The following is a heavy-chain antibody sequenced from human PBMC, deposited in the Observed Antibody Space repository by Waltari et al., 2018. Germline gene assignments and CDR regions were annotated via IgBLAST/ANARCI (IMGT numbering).Heavy chain of an antibody. CDR2: ITTTSSNI. J-gene: IGHJ1*01. CDR3: GRDFNK. CDR1: GFSFSSFD. V-gene: IGHV3-21*01. Sequence: EIQLVESGGGLVKPGGSLRLSCAASGFSFSSFDMIWVRQAPGKGLERLSTITTTSSNIYYADSVKGRFIISRDNAENSLYLQLNSLRADDTAVYYCGRDFNKWGQGTLVTVSS.